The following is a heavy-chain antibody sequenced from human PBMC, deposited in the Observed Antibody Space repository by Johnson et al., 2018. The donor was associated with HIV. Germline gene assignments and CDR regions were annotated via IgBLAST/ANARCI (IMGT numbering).Heavy chain of an antibody. V-gene: IGHV3-30*04. CDR1: GFTFSSYA. D-gene: IGHD6-13*01. Sequence: QVQLVESGGGVVQTGGSLRLSCAASGFTFSSYAMHWVRQAPGKGLEWVAVISYDGSNKYYADSVKGRFTISRDNSKNTLYLQMNSLRAEDTAVYYCARSRVAAALGVNDAFDIWGQGTMVTVSS. CDR2: ISYDGSNK. J-gene: IGHJ3*02. CDR3: ARSRVAAALGVNDAFDI.